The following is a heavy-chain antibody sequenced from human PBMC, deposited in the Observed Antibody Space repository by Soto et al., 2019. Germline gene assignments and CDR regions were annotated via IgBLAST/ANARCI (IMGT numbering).Heavy chain of an antibody. CDR2: IYYSGST. Sequence: SETLSLTCTVSGGSISSGDYYWSWIRQPPGKGLEWIGYIYYSGSTYYNPSLKSRVTISVDTSKNQFSLKLSSVTAADTAMYYCARVTAYSSSWADAFDIWGQGTRVTVSS. V-gene: IGHV4-30-4*01. CDR1: GGSISSGDYY. J-gene: IGHJ3*02. D-gene: IGHD6-13*01. CDR3: ARVTAYSSSWADAFDI.